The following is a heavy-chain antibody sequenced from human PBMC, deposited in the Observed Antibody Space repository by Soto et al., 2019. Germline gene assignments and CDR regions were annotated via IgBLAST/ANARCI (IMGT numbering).Heavy chain of an antibody. V-gene: IGHV4-30-4*08. CDR3: ARDSYSNWFDP. CDR1: GGSFSGYY. D-gene: IGHD2-21*01. CDR2: IYYSGST. J-gene: IGHJ5*02. Sequence: SETLSLTCAVYGGSFSGYYWSWIRQPPGKGLEWIGYIYYSGSTYYNPSLKSRVTISVDTSKNQFSLKLSSVTAADTAVYYCARDSYSNWFDPWGQGTLVTVSS.